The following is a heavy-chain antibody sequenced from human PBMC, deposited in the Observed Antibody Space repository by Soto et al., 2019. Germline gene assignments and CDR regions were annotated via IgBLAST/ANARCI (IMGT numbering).Heavy chain of an antibody. CDR1: GGSISSYY. V-gene: IGHV4-59*01. J-gene: IGHJ3*02. CDR3: AREMPRPLADAFDI. Sequence: PSETLSLTCTVSGGSISSYYWSWIRQPPGKGLEWIGYIYYSGSTNYNPSLKSRVTISVDTSKNQFSLKLSSVTAADTAVYYCAREMPRPLADAFDIWGQGTMVTVSS. D-gene: IGHD2-2*01. CDR2: IYYSGST.